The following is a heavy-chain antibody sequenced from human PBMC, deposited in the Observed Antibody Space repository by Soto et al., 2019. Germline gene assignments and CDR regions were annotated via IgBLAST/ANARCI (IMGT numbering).Heavy chain of an antibody. V-gene: IGHV1-18*01. J-gene: IGHJ4*02. CDR3: ARELNTESSAYYSFAF. Sequence: ASVKVSCKTSGYTFTAYGLAWLRRAPGQRPEWMGWVSTNDDRTNYARKFQGRVTMTTDRSTTTTSMELRSLGTDDTAVYYCARELNTESSAYYSFAFWGQGTMVTVYS. CDR1: GYTFTAYG. CDR2: VSTNDDRT. D-gene: IGHD3-22*01.